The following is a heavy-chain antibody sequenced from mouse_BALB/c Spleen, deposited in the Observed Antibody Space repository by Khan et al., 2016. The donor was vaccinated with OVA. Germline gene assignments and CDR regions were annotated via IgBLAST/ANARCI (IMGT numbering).Heavy chain of an antibody. D-gene: IGHD2-1*01. Sequence: EVELVESGGGLVRPGGSLKLSCAASGFSFTTYTMSWVRQTPEKRLEWVATINRGSTYTYYPDSVKGRFPISRDNAKNTLYLQMSSLKSEDTAMYYCTRDGNYAHWYFDVWGAGTTVTVSS. CDR1: GFSFTTYT. J-gene: IGHJ1*01. CDR3: TRDGNYAHWYFDV. V-gene: IGHV5-6-4*01. CDR2: INRGSTYT.